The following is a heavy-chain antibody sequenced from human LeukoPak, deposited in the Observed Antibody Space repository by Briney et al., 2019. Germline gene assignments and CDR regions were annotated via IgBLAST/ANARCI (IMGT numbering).Heavy chain of an antibody. CDR3: AKDLEAEAGVFDY. CDR2: ISGSGGST. CDR1: GFTFTSYA. Sequence: GGSLRLSYAASGFTFTSYAMSWVRQAPGKGLEWVSAISGSGGSTYYADSVKGRFTISRDNSKNTLYLQMNSLRAEDTAVYYCAKDLEAEAGVFDYWGQGTLVTVSS. D-gene: IGHD6-19*01. J-gene: IGHJ4*02. V-gene: IGHV3-23*01.